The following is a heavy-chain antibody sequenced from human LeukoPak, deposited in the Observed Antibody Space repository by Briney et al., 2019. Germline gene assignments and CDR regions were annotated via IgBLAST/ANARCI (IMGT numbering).Heavy chain of an antibody. Sequence: SETLSLTCTVSGGSISSGGYYWSWIRQHPGKGLEWIGYIYYSGSTYYNPSLKSRVTISVDTSKNQFSLKLSSVTAADTAVYYCARWAGGGSGSFDYWGQGTLVTVSS. CDR2: IYYSGST. D-gene: IGHD3-10*01. CDR1: GGSISSGGYY. V-gene: IGHV4-31*03. CDR3: ARWAGGGSGSFDY. J-gene: IGHJ4*02.